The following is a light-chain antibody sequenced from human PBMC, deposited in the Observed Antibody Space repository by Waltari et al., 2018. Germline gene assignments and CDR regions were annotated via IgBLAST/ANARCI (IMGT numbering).Light chain of an antibody. J-gene: IGLJ7*01. CDR3: SSYTSSSTLAV. V-gene: IGLV2-14*01. CDR1: SSDVGGYNY. Sequence: QSALTQPASVSGSPGQSITISCTGTSSDVGGYNYVSWYQQHPGKAPKLMIYDVSKRPSGVSNRFSGSKSGNTASLTISGLQAEDDADYYCSSYTSSSTLAVFGGGTQLTVL. CDR2: DVS.